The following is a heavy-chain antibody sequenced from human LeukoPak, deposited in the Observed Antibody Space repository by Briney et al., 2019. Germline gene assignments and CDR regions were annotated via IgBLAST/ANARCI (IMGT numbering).Heavy chain of an antibody. CDR1: GYTFTSYG. CDR3: AREARRGYSYGSFDY. Sequence: ASVKVSCKASGYTFTSYGISWVRQAPGQGLEWMGWISAYNGNTNYAQKLQGRVIMTTDTSSSTAYMELRSLRSDDTAVYYCAREARRGYSYGSFDYWGQGTLVTVSS. D-gene: IGHD5-18*01. V-gene: IGHV1-18*01. J-gene: IGHJ4*02. CDR2: ISAYNGNT.